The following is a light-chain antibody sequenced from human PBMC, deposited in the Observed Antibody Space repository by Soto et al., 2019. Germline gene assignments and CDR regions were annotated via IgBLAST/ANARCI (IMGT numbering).Light chain of an antibody. Sequence: QLVLTQPPSASASLGASVTLTCTLSSGYSNYKMDWYQQRPGKGPRFVMRVGTGGIVGSKGDGIPDRFSVLGSGLNRYLTIKNIQEEDESDYHCGADHGSGSNVVVFGGGTKLTVL. CDR2: VGTGGIVG. CDR1: SGYSNYK. V-gene: IGLV9-49*01. J-gene: IGLJ2*01. CDR3: GADHGSGSNVVV.